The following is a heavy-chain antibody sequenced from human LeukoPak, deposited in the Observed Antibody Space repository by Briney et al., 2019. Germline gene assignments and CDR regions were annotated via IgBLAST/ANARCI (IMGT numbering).Heavy chain of an antibody. J-gene: IGHJ6*02. CDR2: IYYDGSNK. CDR1: GFTFSSHG. V-gene: IGHV3-33*01. D-gene: IGHD2-21*02. CDR3: ARPRGFCSGGDCYADYGMDV. Sequence: WRSLRLSCAASGFTFSSHGIHWVRQAPGKGLEWVALIYYDGSNKYYADSVKGRFTISRDNSKNTLYLQINNLRAEDAGVYYCARPRGFCSGGDCYADYGMDVWGQGTTVTVSS.